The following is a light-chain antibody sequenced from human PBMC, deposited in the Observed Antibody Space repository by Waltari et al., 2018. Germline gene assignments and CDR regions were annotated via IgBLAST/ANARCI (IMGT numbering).Light chain of an antibody. V-gene: IGKV1-5*03. Sequence: DIQMTQSPSTLSASVGDAVTITCRASQSISSWLAWYQHKPGKAPKLLIYKASSLQSGVPSRFSRSGSGTEFTLTISSLQPDDLTTYDCQQYSSNPWTFGQGTKVEIK. CDR1: QSISSW. CDR2: KAS. J-gene: IGKJ1*01. CDR3: QQYSSNPWT.